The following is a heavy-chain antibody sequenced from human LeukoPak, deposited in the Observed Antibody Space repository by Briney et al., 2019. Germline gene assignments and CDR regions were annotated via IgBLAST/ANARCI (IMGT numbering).Heavy chain of an antibody. CDR1: GFTVSSNY. CDR3: ASAQVVMGYYYYGMDV. D-gene: IGHD2-15*01. Sequence: WGSLTLSCAASGFTVSSNYMSWVRQAPGKGLEWVSVIYSGGSTYYADSVKGRFTISRDNSKNPLYLQMNSLRAEDTAVYYCASAQVVMGYYYYGMDVWGQGTTVTVSS. J-gene: IGHJ6*02. CDR2: IYSGGST. V-gene: IGHV3-66*01.